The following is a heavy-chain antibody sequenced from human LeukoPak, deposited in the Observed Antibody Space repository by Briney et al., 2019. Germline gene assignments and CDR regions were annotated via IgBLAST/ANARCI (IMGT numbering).Heavy chain of an antibody. J-gene: IGHJ4*02. V-gene: IGHV3-23*01. Sequence: GGSLRLSCTASGFTFSNYAMNWVRQAPGKGLEWVSAISGSGGSTYYADSVKGRFTISRDNSKNTLYLQMNSLRAEDTAVYYCAKDIVVVPAAIIDYWGQGTLVTVSS. CDR2: ISGSGGST. CDR1: GFTFSNYA. CDR3: AKDIVVVPAAIIDY. D-gene: IGHD2-2*02.